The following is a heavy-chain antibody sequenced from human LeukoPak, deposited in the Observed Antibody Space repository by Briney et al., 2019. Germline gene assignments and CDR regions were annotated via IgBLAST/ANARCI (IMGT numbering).Heavy chain of an antibody. Sequence: PSETLSLTCTVSGGSISSGGYYWSWIRQHPGKGLEWIGYIYYSGSTYYNPSLKSRVTISVDTSKNQFSLRLRSVTAADTAVYYCARHIFDGSSSGTYYHAFDVWGQGKMVTVSS. CDR2: IYYSGST. V-gene: IGHV4-31*03. CDR1: GGSISSGGYY. J-gene: IGHJ3*01. CDR3: ARHIFDGSSSGTYYHAFDV. D-gene: IGHD3-10*01.